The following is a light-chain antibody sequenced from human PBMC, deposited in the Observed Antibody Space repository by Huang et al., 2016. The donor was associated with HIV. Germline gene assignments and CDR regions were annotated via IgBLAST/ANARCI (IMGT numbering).Light chain of an antibody. J-gene: IGKJ1*01. Sequence: EIVLTQSPDNLSLSPGERATLSCGASQSVNNYLAWYQQKPGQAPRLLIYDTSNRATGIPNRFNGGGSGTDFTLTISRLEPEDFAVYYCQQYSRSPGTFGQGTKVEIK. V-gene: IGKV3-20*01. CDR2: DTS. CDR3: QQYSRSPGT. CDR1: QSVNNY.